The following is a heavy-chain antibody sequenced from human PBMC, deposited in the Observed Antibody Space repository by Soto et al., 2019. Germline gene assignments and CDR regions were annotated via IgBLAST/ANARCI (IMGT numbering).Heavy chain of an antibody. CDR2: ISGSGDST. CDR3: AKDSFINLRGYDSY. D-gene: IGHD5-12*01. V-gene: IGHV3-23*01. CDR1: GFTFSTYA. J-gene: IGHJ4*02. Sequence: VGSLRLSGAPSGFTFSTYAMIWVRQAPGKGLEWVSAISGSGDSTYYADSVKGRFTISRDNYKNTLYLQMSSLRAEDTAIYYCAKDSFINLRGYDSYWGQGTLVTVSS.